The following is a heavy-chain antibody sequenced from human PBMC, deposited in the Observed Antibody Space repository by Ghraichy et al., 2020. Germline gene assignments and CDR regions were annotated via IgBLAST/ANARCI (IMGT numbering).Heavy chain of an antibody. Sequence: GESLNISCAASGFTLSGSAVHWVRQASGKGLEWVGRIRSKANAYATVYDASVQGRFTISRDDSNNTAFLQMNSLKVEDTAVYYCVRQLWFGPRVGGYNGLDVWGHGTTVTVSS. V-gene: IGHV3-73*01. CDR1: GFTLSGSA. J-gene: IGHJ6*02. CDR2: IRSKANAYAT. D-gene: IGHD3-10*01. CDR3: VRQLWFGPRVGGYNGLDV.